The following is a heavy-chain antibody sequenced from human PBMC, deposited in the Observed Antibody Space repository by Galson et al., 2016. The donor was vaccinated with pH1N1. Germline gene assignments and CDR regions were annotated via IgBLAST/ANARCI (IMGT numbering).Heavy chain of an antibody. J-gene: IGHJ5*02. V-gene: IGHV5-51*03. D-gene: IGHD2-21*01. CDR2: IYPDDSDT. Sequence: QSGAEVKKPGESLMISCEGSGYNFAKYWIGWVRQMPGKGLEWMGIIYPDDSDTRYNPAFQGQVTISVDKSINTAYLQWNSLKASDTAIYYCARGLLSGFDPWGQGTLVIVSS. CDR3: ARGLLSGFDP. CDR1: GYNFAKYW.